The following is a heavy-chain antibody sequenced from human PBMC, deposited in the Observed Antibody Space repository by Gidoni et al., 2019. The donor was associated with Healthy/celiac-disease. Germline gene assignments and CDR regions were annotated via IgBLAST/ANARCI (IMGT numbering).Heavy chain of an antibody. D-gene: IGHD7-27*01. CDR3: ARGSNSALTPGVDY. V-gene: IGHV3-30-3*01. CDR1: GFTFSSYA. Sequence: QVQLLESGGGVVQPGRSLRLSCAASGFTFSSYAMHWVRQAPGKGLEWVAGISYDGSNKFYADSVKGRFTISRDNSKNTLYLQMNSLRAEDTAVYYCARGSNSALTPGVDYWGQGTLVTVSS. J-gene: IGHJ4*02. CDR2: ISYDGSNK.